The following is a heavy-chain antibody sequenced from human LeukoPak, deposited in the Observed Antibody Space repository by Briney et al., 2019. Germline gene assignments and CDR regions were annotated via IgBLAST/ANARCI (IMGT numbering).Heavy chain of an antibody. CDR3: ARALPRLTGLYYFDY. Sequence: SETLSLTCTVSGYSISSGYYWGWIRQPPGKGLEWIGSIYHSGSTYYNPSLKSRVTISVDTSKNQFSLKLSSVTAADTAVYYCARALPRLTGLYYFDYWGQGTLVTVSS. J-gene: IGHJ4*02. V-gene: IGHV4-38-2*02. D-gene: IGHD3-9*01. CDR1: GYSISSGYY. CDR2: IYHSGST.